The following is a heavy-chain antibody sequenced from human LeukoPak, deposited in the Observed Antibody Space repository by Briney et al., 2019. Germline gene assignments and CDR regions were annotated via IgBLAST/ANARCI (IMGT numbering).Heavy chain of an antibody. D-gene: IGHD6-13*01. CDR3: ARGPYIAAAGTTYYYYGMDV. V-gene: IGHV1-2*04. CDR2: INPNSGGT. CDR1: GYTFTRYY. J-gene: IGHJ6*04. Sequence: ASVKVSCKASGYTFTRYYMHWVRQAPGQGLEWMGWINPNSGGTNYAQKFQGWVTMTRDTSISTAYMELSRLRSDDTAVYYCARGPYIAAAGTTYYYYGMDVWGKGTTVTVSS.